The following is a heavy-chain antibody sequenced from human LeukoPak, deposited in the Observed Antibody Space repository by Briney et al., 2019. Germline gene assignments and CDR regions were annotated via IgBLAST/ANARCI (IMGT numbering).Heavy chain of an antibody. V-gene: IGHV3-23*01. J-gene: IGHJ4*02. D-gene: IGHD5-24*01. CDR2: ITGSDDVT. CDR3: ARIASRWLQFLDS. Sequence: PGGSLRLSCAASGFSVSSYAMSWVRQAPGKGLEWLSAITGSDDVTYHADSVKGRFTISRDNAKNSLYLQMNSLTAEDTAVYYCARIASRWLQFLDSWGQGTLVTVSS. CDR1: GFSVSSYA.